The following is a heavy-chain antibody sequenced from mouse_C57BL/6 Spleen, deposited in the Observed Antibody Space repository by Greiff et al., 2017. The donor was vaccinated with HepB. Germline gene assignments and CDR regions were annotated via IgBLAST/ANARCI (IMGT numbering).Heavy chain of an antibody. V-gene: IGHV1-52*01. Sequence: QVQLKQPGAELVRPGSSVKLSCKASGYTFTSYWMHWVKQRPIQGLEWIGNIDPSDSETHYNQKFKDKATLTVDKSSSTAYMQLSSLTSEDSAVYYCATLYDYERGFAYWGQGTLVTVSA. CDR1: GYTFTSYW. J-gene: IGHJ3*01. D-gene: IGHD2-4*01. CDR3: ATLYDYERGFAY. CDR2: IDPSDSET.